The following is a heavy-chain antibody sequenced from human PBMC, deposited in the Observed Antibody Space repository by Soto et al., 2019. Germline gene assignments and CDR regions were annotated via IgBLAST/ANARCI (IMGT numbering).Heavy chain of an antibody. V-gene: IGHV5-51*01. D-gene: IGHD3-9*01. CDR1: GYSFTSYW. J-gene: IGHJ5*02. CDR2: IYPGDSDT. Sequence: ESLKISCKGSGYSFTSYWIGWVRQMPGKGLEWMGIIYPGDSDTRYSPSFQGQVTISADKSISTAYLQWSSLKASDTAMYYCARRTEYYDILTGYYKNNNWFDPWGQGTLVTVSS. CDR3: ARRTEYYDILTGYYKNNNWFDP.